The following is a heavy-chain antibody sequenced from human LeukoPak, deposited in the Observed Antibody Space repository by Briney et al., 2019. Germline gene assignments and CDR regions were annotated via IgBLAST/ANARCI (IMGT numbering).Heavy chain of an antibody. CDR2: KSYDGSNK. D-gene: IGHD3-10*01. CDR1: RLIFRRYA. Sequence: GISVRLPCTASRLIFRRYAMHWVRQAPGKGRECVAVKSYDGSNKYYADCVKCRFTISRDNSKNTLYLQMNSLRAEDPAVYFCALTLGVYWGQGTLVTVSS. J-gene: IGHJ4*02. V-gene: IGHV3-30-3*01. CDR3: ALTLGVY.